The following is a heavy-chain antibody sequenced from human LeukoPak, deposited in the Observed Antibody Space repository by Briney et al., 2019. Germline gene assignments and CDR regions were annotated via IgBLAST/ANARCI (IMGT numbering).Heavy chain of an antibody. CDR2: ISSSGSTI. D-gene: IGHD1-26*01. Sequence: PGGSLRLSCAASGFTFSSYEMNWVRQAPGKGLEWVSYISSSGSTIYYADSVKGRFTISRDNAKDTLYLQMHSLRADDTAVYYCAGHHQAYSRTYWGQGTLVTVSS. CDR1: GFTFSSYE. J-gene: IGHJ4*02. V-gene: IGHV3-48*03. CDR3: AGHHQAYSRTY.